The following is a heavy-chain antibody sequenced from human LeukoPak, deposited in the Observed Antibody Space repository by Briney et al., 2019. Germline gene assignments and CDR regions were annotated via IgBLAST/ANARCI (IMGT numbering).Heavy chain of an antibody. Sequence: PSETLSLTCTVSGGSISSSSYYWGWIRQPPGKGLEWIGSIYYSGSTYYNPSLKSRVTISVDTSKNQFSLKLSSVTAADTAVYYCARSWLWFGELLYRDYWGQGTLVTVSS. CDR3: ARSWLWFGELLYRDY. CDR2: IYYSGST. D-gene: IGHD3-10*01. J-gene: IGHJ4*02. V-gene: IGHV4-39*07. CDR1: GGSISSSSYY.